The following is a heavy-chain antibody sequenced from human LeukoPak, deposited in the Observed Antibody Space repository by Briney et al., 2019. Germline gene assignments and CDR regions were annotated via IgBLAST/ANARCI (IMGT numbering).Heavy chain of an antibody. CDR1: GFTFSSYS. Sequence: GGSLRLSCAASGFTFSSYSMNWVRQAPGKGLEWVSSISSSSSYIYYADSVKGRFTISRDNAKTSLYLQMNSLRAEDTAVYYCAKVTYYYDSSGYYYRVFDYWGQGTLVTVSS. V-gene: IGHV3-21*04. CDR2: ISSSSSYI. CDR3: AKVTYYYDSSGYYYRVFDY. J-gene: IGHJ4*02. D-gene: IGHD3-22*01.